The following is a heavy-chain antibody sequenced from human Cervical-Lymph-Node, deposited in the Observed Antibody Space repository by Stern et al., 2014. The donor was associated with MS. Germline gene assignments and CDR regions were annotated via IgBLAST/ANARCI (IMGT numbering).Heavy chain of an antibody. CDR1: GGSFSGYY. J-gene: IGHJ5*02. Sequence: QVQLQQWGAGLLKPSETLSLTCAVYGGSFSGYYWSWIRPPPGKGLEWIGEINPIGSTNYNPSLKRPFTISVAHSKNQCSPQPTSVTAADTAVYYCARGGGGSAWFDPWGQGTLVTVSS. V-gene: IGHV4-34*01. CDR2: INPIGST. CDR3: ARGGGGSAWFDP. D-gene: IGHD3-16*01.